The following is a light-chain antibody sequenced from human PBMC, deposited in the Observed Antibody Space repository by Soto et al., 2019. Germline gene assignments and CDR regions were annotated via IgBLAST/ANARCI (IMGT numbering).Light chain of an antibody. CDR3: QQYKSYPLT. CDR1: QTISNW. CDR2: DAS. Sequence: DIQMTQSPSTLSASIGDRVTITCRASQTISNWLAWYQQKPGKPPRLLIYDASRSQTGVPSRFSGIGSGTEFTLTITSLQPEDYATYYCQQYKSYPLTFGGGTKVEIK. V-gene: IGKV1-5*01. J-gene: IGKJ4*01.